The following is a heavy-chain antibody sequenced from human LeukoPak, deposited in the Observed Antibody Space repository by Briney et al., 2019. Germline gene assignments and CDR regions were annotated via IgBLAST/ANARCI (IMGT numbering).Heavy chain of an antibody. J-gene: IGHJ4*02. D-gene: IGHD6-19*01. CDR3: VAIAVAGQFY. CDR1: GFAFSGYG. V-gene: IGHV3-30*02. Sequence: GGSLRLSCAASGFAFSGYGMHWVRQAPGKGLEWVTYIAYDGSDKFYADSVRGRFTISRDNSKNTLYVQMNSLRAEDTAMYYCVAIAVAGQFYWGQGTLVTVSS. CDR2: IAYDGSDK.